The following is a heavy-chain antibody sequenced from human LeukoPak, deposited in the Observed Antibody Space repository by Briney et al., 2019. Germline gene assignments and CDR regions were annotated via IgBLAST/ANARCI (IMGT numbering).Heavy chain of an antibody. D-gene: IGHD2-15*01. CDR2: IKQDGSEK. CDR3: ARDGGYYHNWFDP. J-gene: IGHJ5*02. Sequence: GGSLRLSCAASGFTFSSYWMSWVRQAPGKGLEWVANIKQDGSEKYYVDSVKGRFTISRDNAKNTLYLQMNSLRAEDTAVYYCARDGGYYHNWFDPWGQGTLVTVSS. CDR1: GFTFSSYW. V-gene: IGHV3-7*01.